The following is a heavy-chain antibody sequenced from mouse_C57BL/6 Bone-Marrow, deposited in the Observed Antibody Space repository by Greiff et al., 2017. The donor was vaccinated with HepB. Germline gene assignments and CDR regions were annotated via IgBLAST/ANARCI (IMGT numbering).Heavy chain of an antibody. CDR3: ARVPSY. CDR2: ISDGGSYT. J-gene: IGHJ3*01. CDR1: GFTFSSYA. Sequence: EVQLVESGGGLVKPGGSLKLSCAASGFTFSSYAMSWVRQTPEKRLEWVATISDGGSYTYYPDNVKGRFTISRDNAKNNLYLQRSHLKSEDTAMYYCARVPSYWGQGTLVTVSA. V-gene: IGHV5-4*01.